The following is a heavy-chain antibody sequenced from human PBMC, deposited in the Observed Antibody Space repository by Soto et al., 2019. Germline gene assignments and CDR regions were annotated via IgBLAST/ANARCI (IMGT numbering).Heavy chain of an antibody. V-gene: IGHV3-48*02. Sequence: PGGPLRLACATSGFTFSSYSMNWVRQAPGKCLEGVSYISSSSSTIYYADSVKGRFTTSRDNAKNSLYLQMNSLRDEATAVYYCARDPEPGNYDYGDYGDYYYYGMDVWGQGTTVTVSS. CDR2: ISSSSSTI. J-gene: IGHJ6*01. CDR3: ARDPEPGNYDYGDYGDYYYYGMDV. CDR1: GFTFSSYS. D-gene: IGHD4-17*01.